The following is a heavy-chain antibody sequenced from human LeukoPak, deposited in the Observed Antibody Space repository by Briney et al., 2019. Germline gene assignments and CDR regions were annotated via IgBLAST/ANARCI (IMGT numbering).Heavy chain of an antibody. J-gene: IGHJ4*02. V-gene: IGHV3-33*06. CDR2: IWYDGSNK. Sequence: GGSLRLSCAASGFTFSSYGMHWVRQAPGKGLEWVAVIWYDGSNKYYADSVKGRFTISRDNPKNTLYLQMNSLRAEDTAVYYCAKELPVAAALDYWGQGTLVTVSS. D-gene: IGHD6-25*01. CDR3: AKELPVAAALDY. CDR1: GFTFSSYG.